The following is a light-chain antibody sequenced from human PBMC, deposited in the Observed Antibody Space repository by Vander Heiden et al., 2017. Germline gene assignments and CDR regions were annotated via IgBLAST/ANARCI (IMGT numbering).Light chain of an antibody. J-gene: IGKJ2*01. CDR3: QQCYSTPPVT. V-gene: IGKV4-1*01. CDR1: QSVLYSSNNKNY. Sequence: RATINCKSSQSVLYSSNNKNYLAWYQQKPGQPPKLLIYWASTRESGVPDRFSGSGSGTDFTLTISSLQAEDVAVYYCQQCYSTPPVTFGQGTKLEIK. CDR2: WAS.